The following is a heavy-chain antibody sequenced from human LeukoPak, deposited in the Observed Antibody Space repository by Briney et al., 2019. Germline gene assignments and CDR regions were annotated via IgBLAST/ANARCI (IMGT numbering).Heavy chain of an antibody. CDR2: IWYDGSNK. CDR1: GFTFSSYG. Sequence: GGSLRLSCAASGFTFSSYGMHWVRQAPGKGLEWVAVIWYDGSNKYYADSVKGRFTISRDNSKNTLYLQMNSLRAEDTAVYYCARGLCSGGSCYPDYWGQGTLVAVSS. J-gene: IGHJ4*02. D-gene: IGHD2-15*01. CDR3: ARGLCSGGSCYPDY. V-gene: IGHV3-33*01.